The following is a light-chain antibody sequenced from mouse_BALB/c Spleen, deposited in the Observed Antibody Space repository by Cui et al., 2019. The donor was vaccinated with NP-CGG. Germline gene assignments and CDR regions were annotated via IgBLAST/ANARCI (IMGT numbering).Light chain of an antibody. CDR1: TGAVTTSNY. CDR2: GTK. V-gene: IGLV1*01. CDR3: VLWYSNHWV. Sequence: QAVLTQESTLTTSPGETVTLTCRSSTGAVTTSNYANWVQEKPDHLFTGLIGGTKNRAPGVPARFSGSLIGDKAVLTITGAQTEDEAIYFCVLWYSNHWVFGGGTKLTVL. J-gene: IGLJ1*01.